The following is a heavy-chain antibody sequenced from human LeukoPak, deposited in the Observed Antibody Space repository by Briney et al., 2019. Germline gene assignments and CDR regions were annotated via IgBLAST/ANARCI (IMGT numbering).Heavy chain of an antibody. J-gene: IGHJ4*02. CDR3: ASSHDSSAND. CDR1: GFPFSTYW. Sequence: PGGSLRLSCAASGFPFSTYWMAWVRQAPGKGLDWVANIRKDGGAKFYAASVKGRFIISRNNAKNSLYLQMNNLRDEDTAVYYCASSHDSSANDWGQGTLVTV. D-gene: IGHD3-22*01. V-gene: IGHV3-7*01. CDR2: IRKDGGAK.